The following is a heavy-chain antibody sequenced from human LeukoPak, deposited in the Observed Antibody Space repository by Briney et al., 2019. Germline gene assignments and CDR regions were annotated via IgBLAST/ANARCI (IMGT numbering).Heavy chain of an antibody. Sequence: PGGSLRLSCAASGFTFRSYGMHWVRQAPGKGLEWAAVISYDGSNKYYADSVKGRFTISRDNSKNTLYLQMNSLRAEDTAVYYCAKDPSQQGYFDYWGQGTLVTVSS. CDR1: GFTFRSYG. CDR3: AKDPSQQGYFDY. D-gene: IGHD6-13*01. V-gene: IGHV3-30*18. J-gene: IGHJ4*02. CDR2: ISYDGSNK.